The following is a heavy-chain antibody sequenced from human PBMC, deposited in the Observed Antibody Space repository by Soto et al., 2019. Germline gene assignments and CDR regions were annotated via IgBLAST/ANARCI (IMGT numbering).Heavy chain of an antibody. Sequence: ASVKVSFKASGYTFTSYGISWVRQAPGQGLEWMGWISAYNGNTNYAQKLQGRVTMTTDTSTSTAYMELRSLRSDDTAVYYCARTAYYYDSSGYWVHDAFDIWGQGTMVTVSS. CDR3: ARTAYYYDSSGYWVHDAFDI. D-gene: IGHD3-22*01. CDR1: GYTFTSYG. CDR2: ISAYNGNT. J-gene: IGHJ3*02. V-gene: IGHV1-18*01.